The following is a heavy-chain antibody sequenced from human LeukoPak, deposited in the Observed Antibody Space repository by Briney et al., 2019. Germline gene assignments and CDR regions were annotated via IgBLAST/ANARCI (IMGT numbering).Heavy chain of an antibody. D-gene: IGHD1-14*01. CDR3: ARVGTSFDF. J-gene: IGHJ3*01. V-gene: IGHV5-10-1*01. Sequence: GESLKISCKGLGYSFTNYWITWVRQMPGKGLEWMGRIDPSDFYTDYSPFFQGHVLISADRSISTAYLQWSSLQASDTAMYYCARVGTSFDFWGQGTGVTVSS. CDR2: IDPSDFYT. CDR1: GYSFTNYW.